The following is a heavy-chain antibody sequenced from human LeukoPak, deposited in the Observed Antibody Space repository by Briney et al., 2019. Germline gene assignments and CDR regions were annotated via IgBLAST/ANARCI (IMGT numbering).Heavy chain of an antibody. CDR1: GYTFTGYY. CDR2: INPNSGGT. Sequence: ASVKVSCKASGYTFTGYYMHWVRQAPGQGLEWMGWINPNSGGTNYAQKFQGRVTMTRDTSIGTAYMELSRLRSDDTAVYYCARNNWNYEYFDYWGQGTLVTVSS. J-gene: IGHJ4*02. D-gene: IGHD1-7*01. CDR3: ARNNWNYEYFDY. V-gene: IGHV1-2*02.